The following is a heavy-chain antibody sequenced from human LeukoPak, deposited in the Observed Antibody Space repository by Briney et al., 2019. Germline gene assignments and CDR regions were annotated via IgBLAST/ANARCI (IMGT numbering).Heavy chain of an antibody. CDR3: AKEDRRITIFGVVTNWFDP. CDR2: ISGSGGST. D-gene: IGHD3-3*01. J-gene: IGHJ5*02. V-gene: IGHV3-23*01. CDR1: GFTFSSYA. Sequence: GGSLRLSCAASGFTFSSYAMSWVRQAPEKGLEWVSAISGSGGSTYYADSVKGRFTISRDSSKNTLYLQMNSLRAEDTAVYYCAKEDRRITIFGVVTNWFDPWGQGTLVTVSS.